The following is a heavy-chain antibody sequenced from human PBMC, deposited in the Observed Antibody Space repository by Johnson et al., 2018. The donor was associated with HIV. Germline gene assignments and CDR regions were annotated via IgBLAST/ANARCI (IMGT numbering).Heavy chain of an antibody. Sequence: VHLVESGGGVVQPGESLRLSCAASGFIFSSYDMHWVRQAPGKGLEWVAFIRYDGSNKYYVDSVKGRFTISRDNSKNTLYLQMNSLLPEDTAVYYCAKSDSGYDAFDIWGQGTMVTVSS. V-gene: IGHV3-30*02. CDR3: AKSDSGYDAFDI. J-gene: IGHJ3*02. D-gene: IGHD5-12*01. CDR2: IRYDGSNK. CDR1: GFIFSSYD.